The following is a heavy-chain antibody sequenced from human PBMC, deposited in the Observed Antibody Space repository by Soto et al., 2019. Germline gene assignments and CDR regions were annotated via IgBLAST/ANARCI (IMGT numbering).Heavy chain of an antibody. CDR3: AKGSTAMTYFDY. V-gene: IGHV3-30*18. CDR1: GFTFSSYG. D-gene: IGHD5-18*01. CDR2: ISYDGSNK. Sequence: QVQLVESGGGVVLPGRSLRLSCAASGFTFSSYGMHWVRQAPGKGLEWVAVISYDGSNKYYADSVKGRFTISRDNSKNTLYLQMNSLRADDTAVYYCAKGSTAMTYFDYWGQGTLVTVSS. J-gene: IGHJ4*02.